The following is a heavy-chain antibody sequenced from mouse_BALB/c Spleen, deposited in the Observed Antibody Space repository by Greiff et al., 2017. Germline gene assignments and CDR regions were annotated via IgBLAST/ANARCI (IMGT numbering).Heavy chain of an antibody. J-gene: IGHJ2*01. V-gene: IGHV3-2*02. D-gene: IGHD2-2*01. CDR3: ARTGYDNFDY. Sequence: EVKLMESGPGLVKPSQSLSLTCTVTGYSITSDYAWNWIRQFPGNKLEWMGYISYSGSTSYNPSLKSRISITRDTSKNQFFLQLNSVTTEDTATYYCARTGYDNFDYWGQGTTLTVSS. CDR2: ISYSGST. CDR1: GYSITSDYA.